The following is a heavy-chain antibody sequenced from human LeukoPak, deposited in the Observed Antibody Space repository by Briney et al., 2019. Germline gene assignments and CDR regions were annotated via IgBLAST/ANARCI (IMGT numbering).Heavy chain of an antibody. V-gene: IGHV4-30-2*01. CDR2: INHSGST. CDR3: ARRAAGSWDY. D-gene: IGHD6-13*01. CDR1: GGSISSGGYS. J-gene: IGHJ4*02. Sequence: SETLSLTCAVSGGSISSGGYSWSWIRQPPGKGLEWIGEINHSGSTNYNPSLESRVTISVDTSKNQFSLKLSSVTAADTAVYYCARRAAGSWDYWGQGTLVTVSS.